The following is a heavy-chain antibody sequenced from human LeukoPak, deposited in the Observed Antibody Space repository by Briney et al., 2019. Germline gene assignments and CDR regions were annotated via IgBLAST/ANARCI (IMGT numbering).Heavy chain of an antibody. CDR3: ARGKGYDWFDY. CDR1: GGSGGSISSSNY. Sequence: SETLSLTCAVSGGSGGSISSSNYWSWVRQPPGKGLEWIGEIYHSGSTNYNPSLKSRVTISVDTSKNQFSLKLSSVTAADTAVYYCARGKGYDWFDYWGQGTLVTVSS. J-gene: IGHJ4*02. V-gene: IGHV4-4*02. D-gene: IGHD5-12*01. CDR2: IYHSGST.